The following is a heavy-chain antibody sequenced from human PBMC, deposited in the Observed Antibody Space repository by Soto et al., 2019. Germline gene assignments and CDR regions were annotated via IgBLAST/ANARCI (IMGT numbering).Heavy chain of an antibody. CDR2: IYYNGNT. D-gene: IGHD3-16*01. CDR3: APATHYYDERVFSWGSAP. CDR1: YGKIRDFY. J-gene: IGHJ5*02. Sequence: TVSYGKIRDFYCSWIRQPPGKGLEWIGYIYYNGNTNYNPSLKSRLNISVDPSKNPFSLNLNSVTAADTAVYYCAPATHYYDERVFSWGSAPGAQGTPDTVPS. V-gene: IGHV4-59*01.